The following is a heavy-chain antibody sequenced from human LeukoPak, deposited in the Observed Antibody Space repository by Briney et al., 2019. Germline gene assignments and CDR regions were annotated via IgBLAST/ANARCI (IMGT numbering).Heavy chain of an antibody. Sequence: EASVKVSCKASGYTFTGCYMHWVRQAPGQGLEWMGWINPNSGGTNYAQKFQGRVTMTRDTSISTAYMELSRLRSDDTAVYYCARDSGERGSGSYLIAYWGQGTLVTVSS. J-gene: IGHJ4*02. CDR2: INPNSGGT. V-gene: IGHV1-2*02. CDR3: ARDSGERGSGSYLIAY. D-gene: IGHD3-10*01. CDR1: GYTFTGCY.